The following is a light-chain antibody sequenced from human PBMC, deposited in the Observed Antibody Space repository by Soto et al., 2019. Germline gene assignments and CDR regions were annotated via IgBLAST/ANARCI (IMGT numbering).Light chain of an antibody. V-gene: IGLV1-40*01. CDR2: ANT. CDR1: NSNIGAGSG. J-gene: IGLJ2*01. Sequence: QSVLTQPPSVTGAPGQRVTISCTGNNSNIGAGSGVNWYQQFPDKAPKLLIYANTHRPSGVPDRFSGSTSATSASLAITGLQTQDGADYYCHSFDSSLTGLIFGGGTKLTVL. CDR3: HSFDSSLTGLI.